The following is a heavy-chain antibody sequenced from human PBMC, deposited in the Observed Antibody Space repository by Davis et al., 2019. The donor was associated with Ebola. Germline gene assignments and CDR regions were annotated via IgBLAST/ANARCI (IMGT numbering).Heavy chain of an antibody. CDR3: ARTVLDY. CDR2: FYITGST. CDR1: GFTVSSNH. V-gene: IGHV3-66*01. D-gene: IGHD4/OR15-4a*01. Sequence: GESLKISCAASGFTVSSNHMSWVRQAPGKGLEWVSSFYITGSTYYADSVRGRFSISRDTSKNTLHLQMNSLRADDTAVYYCARTVLDYWGQGSLVTVSS. J-gene: IGHJ4*02.